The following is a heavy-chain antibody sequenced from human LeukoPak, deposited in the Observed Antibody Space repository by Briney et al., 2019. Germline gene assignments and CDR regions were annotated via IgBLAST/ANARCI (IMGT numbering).Heavy chain of an antibody. D-gene: IGHD1-26*01. V-gene: IGHV4-59*01. Sequence: SETLSLTCTVSGGSISSYYWSWIRQPPGKGLEWIGYIYYSGSTNYNPSLKSRVTISVDTSKNQFSLKLSSVTAADTAVYYCARGRIVGATVYWYFDLWGRGTLVTVSS. CDR3: ARGRIVGATVYWYFDL. J-gene: IGHJ2*01. CDR1: GGSISSYY. CDR2: IYYSGST.